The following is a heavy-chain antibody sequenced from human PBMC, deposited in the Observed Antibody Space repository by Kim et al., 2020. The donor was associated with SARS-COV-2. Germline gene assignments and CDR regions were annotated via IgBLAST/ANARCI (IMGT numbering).Heavy chain of an antibody. CDR3: AKDIRPQKSGWLVPLG. V-gene: IGHV3-43*02. CDR2: ISGDGGST. Sequence: GGSLRLSCAASGFTFDDYAMHWVRQAPGKGLEWVSLISGDGGSTYYADSVKGRFTISRDNSKNSLYLQMNSLRTEDTALYYCAKDIRPQKSGWLVPLGWGQGTLVTVSS. J-gene: IGHJ4*02. D-gene: IGHD6-19*01. CDR1: GFTFDDYA.